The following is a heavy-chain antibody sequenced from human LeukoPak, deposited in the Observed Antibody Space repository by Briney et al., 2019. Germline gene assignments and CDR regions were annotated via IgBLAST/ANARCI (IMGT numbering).Heavy chain of an antibody. V-gene: IGHV3-21*01. J-gene: IGHJ3*02. CDR2: ISSSSSYI. CDR1: GFTFRSYS. CDR3: ARGRLRDAFDI. Sequence: GGSLRLSCAASGFTFRSYSMTWVRQAPGKGLEWVSSISSSSSYIYYADSVKGRFTISRDSAKNSLYLQMNSLRAEDTAVYYCARGRLRDAFDIWGQGTMVTVSS.